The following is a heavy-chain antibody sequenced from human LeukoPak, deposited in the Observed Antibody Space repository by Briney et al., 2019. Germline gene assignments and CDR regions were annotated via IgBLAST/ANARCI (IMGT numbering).Heavy chain of an antibody. CDR3: GRSWYSLVY. D-gene: IGHD2-21*01. Sequence: GGSLRLSCAASGFTFSNYWMSWVRQAPGKGREWVAHIKQDGSETYYLDYVMIRFTISRDNAKNSLYLQMNSLRAEETGVYYCGRSWYSLVYWGQGTLVVVSS. J-gene: IGHJ4*02. CDR1: GFTFSNYW. V-gene: IGHV3-7*04. CDR2: IKQDGSET.